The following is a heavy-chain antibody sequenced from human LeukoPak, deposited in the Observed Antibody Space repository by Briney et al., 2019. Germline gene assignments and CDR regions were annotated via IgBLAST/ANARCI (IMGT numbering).Heavy chain of an antibody. CDR2: ITASGGST. Sequence: PGGSLRLSCAASGLTLSSYAMSWVRQAPGKGLEWVSGITASGGSTYYTDSVKGRFTISRDNSKNTLYLQMSSLRAEDTAVYHCAKPYTTVPIYYFDFWGQGTLVTVSS. J-gene: IGHJ4*02. D-gene: IGHD1-1*01. CDR1: GLTLSSYA. CDR3: AKPYTTVPIYYFDF. V-gene: IGHV3-23*01.